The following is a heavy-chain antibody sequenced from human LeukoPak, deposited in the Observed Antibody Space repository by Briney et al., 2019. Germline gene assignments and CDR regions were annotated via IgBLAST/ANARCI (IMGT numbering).Heavy chain of an antibody. CDR2: IYHSGST. CDR3: ARRLDAFDI. V-gene: IGHV4-4*02. CDR1: VGVITSSNW. Sequence: SSETMYLTCAVSVGVITSSNWGSWVRQPPGKGLEWIGEIYHSGSTNYNPSLKSRVTISVDKSKNQFSLKLSSVTAADTAVYYCARRLDAFDIWGQGTMVTVSS. D-gene: IGHD6-19*01. J-gene: IGHJ3*02.